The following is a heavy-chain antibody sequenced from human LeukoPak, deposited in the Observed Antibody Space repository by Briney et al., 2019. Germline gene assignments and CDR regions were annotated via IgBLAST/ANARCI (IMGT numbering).Heavy chain of an antibody. D-gene: IGHD3-10*01. V-gene: IGHV1-2*06. J-gene: IGHJ4*02. CDR2: INPNSGGT. Sequence: ASVKVSCKASGYTFTGYYMHWVRQAPGQGLEWMGRINPNSGGTNYAQKFQGRVTITADESTSTAYMELSSLRSEDTAVYYCAREDEPSGSYSYFDYWGQGTLVTVSS. CDR3: AREDEPSGSYSYFDY. CDR1: GYTFTGYY.